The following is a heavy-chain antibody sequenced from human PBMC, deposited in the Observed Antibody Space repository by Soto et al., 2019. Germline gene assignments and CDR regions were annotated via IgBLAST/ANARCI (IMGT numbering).Heavy chain of an antibody. J-gene: IGHJ6*02. D-gene: IGHD6-19*01. V-gene: IGHV3-30-3*01. CDR3: AREAVAEYYYYGMDV. Sequence: LRLSCAASGFTFSSYAMHWVRQAPGKGLEWVAVISYDGSNKYYADSVKGRFTISRDNSKNTLYLQMNSLRAEDTAVYYCAREAVAEYYYYGMDVWGQGTTVTVSS. CDR2: ISYDGSNK. CDR1: GFTFSSYA.